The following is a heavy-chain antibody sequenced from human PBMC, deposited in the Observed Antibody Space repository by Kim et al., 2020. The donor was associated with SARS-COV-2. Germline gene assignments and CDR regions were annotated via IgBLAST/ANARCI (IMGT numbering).Heavy chain of an antibody. CDR3: ARIGLYGTGILVDY. D-gene: IGHD3-10*01. CDR2: LYYSGDI. J-gene: IGHJ4*02. CDR1: GASIATTYY. V-gene: IGHV4-39*01. Sequence: SETLSLTCTVSGASIATTYYWGWIRQSPGKGLEWIGSLYYSGDIYYNPSLKGRVTISVDTSRNQFSLKLNSVTAADRAVYYCARIGLYGTGILVDYWGQGTLVTVSS.